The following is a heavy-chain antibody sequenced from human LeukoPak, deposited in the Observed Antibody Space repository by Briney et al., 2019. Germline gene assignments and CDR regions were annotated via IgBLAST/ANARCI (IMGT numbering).Heavy chain of an antibody. D-gene: IGHD6-13*01. J-gene: IGHJ6*03. Sequence: SETLSLTCTVSGGSISSYYWGWIRQPPGKGLEWIGYIYYSGSTNYNPSLKSRVTISVDTSKNQFSLKLSSVTAADTAVYYCARLDRSSWYRYYYYMDVWGKGTTVTVSS. CDR1: GGSISSYY. V-gene: IGHV4-59*01. CDR2: IYYSGST. CDR3: ARLDRSSWYRYYYYMDV.